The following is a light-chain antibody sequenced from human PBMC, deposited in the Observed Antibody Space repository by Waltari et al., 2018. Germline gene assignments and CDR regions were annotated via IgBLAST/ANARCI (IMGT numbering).Light chain of an antibody. CDR1: QNVDRY. Sequence: TQMTQSPSSLSASVRDRVSITFRASQNVDRYLNWYQQKPGPAPRLLVSGASSLQSGVPSRFSGGGSGTDFTLTISGLEPEDFASYYCQQTSSTPFTFGGGTNVEIK. V-gene: IGKV1-39*01. CDR2: GAS. CDR3: QQTSSTPFT. J-gene: IGKJ4*01.